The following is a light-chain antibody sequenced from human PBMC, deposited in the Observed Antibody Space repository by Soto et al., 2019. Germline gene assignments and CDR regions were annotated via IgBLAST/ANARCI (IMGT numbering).Light chain of an antibody. CDR3: QQECCSPSYP. J-gene: IGKJ2*01. Sequence: EVVLTQSPGTLSLSPGERATLSCRASQSVSNNYLAWYQQKPGQSPKLLIFGSSDRATGIPDRFSGSGSGTGFTLTISSAEPGDFGVFYCQQECCSPSYPFGQGTKLEIK. V-gene: IGKV3-20*01. CDR1: QSVSNNY. CDR2: GSS.